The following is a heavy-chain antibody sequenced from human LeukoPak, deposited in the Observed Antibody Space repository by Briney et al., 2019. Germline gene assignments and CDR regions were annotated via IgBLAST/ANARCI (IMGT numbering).Heavy chain of an antibody. D-gene: IGHD2-21*01. CDR1: GAPINGYY. CDR3: APDGREAIPGYYFDH. J-gene: IGHJ4*02. CDR2: IYHIGSP. V-gene: IGHV4-59*03. Sequence: SETLSLTCSLFGAPINGYYWSWVRQPPGKALEWIGYIYHIGSPIYRPSLRSRVTISLDTSEKEFSLKIAPVAAGDTAVYYCAPDGREAIPGYYFDHWGEGMMVTVSS.